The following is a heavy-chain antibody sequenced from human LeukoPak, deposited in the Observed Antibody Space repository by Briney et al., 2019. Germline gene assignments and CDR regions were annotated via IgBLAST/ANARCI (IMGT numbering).Heavy chain of an antibody. CDR3: TTDGEYRSGTYGDHVTRYYYGMDV. Sequence: GGSLRLFCVASGLSFGNYWMDWVRQAPGKGLEWAGRIKSKTDGGTTDYAAPVKGRFTISRDDSKNTLYPQMNSLKTGDTAVYYCTTDGEYRSGTYGDHVTRYYYGMDVWGQGTTVTVSS. V-gene: IGHV3-15*01. D-gene: IGHD4-17*01. J-gene: IGHJ6*02. CDR1: GLSFGNYW. CDR2: IKSKTDGGTT.